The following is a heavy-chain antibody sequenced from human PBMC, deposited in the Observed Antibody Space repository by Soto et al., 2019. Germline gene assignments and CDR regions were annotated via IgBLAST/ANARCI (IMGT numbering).Heavy chain of an antibody. D-gene: IGHD4-17*01. CDR3: ARPRGYGIFDAYDI. J-gene: IGHJ3*02. CDR1: GISLNNHS. CDR2: ISASGGDT. Sequence: XASLRLSCAASGISLNNHSMSWVRQAPGKGLEWVSAISASGGDTYHADSVKGRFTISRDNSIDTLYLQMSSLRTEDTALYYCARPRGYGIFDAYDIWGQGAMVTVSS. V-gene: IGHV3-23*01.